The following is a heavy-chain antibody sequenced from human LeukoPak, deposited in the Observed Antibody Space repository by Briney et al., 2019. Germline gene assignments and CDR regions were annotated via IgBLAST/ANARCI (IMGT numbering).Heavy chain of an antibody. Sequence: GGSLRLSCAASGFPFSASAMTWVRQAPGNGLEWVSHILSTGTTYYADSVRGRFTISRDNSKNTLYLLMTSLRADDTAVYYCATVRYDYGDPVGWFDPWGQGTLVTVSS. CDR2: ILSTGTT. D-gene: IGHD4-17*01. V-gene: IGHV3-23*01. J-gene: IGHJ5*02. CDR1: GFPFSASA. CDR3: ATVRYDYGDPVGWFDP.